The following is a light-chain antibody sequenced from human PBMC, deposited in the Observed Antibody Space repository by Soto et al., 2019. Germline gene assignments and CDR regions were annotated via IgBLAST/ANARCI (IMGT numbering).Light chain of an antibody. V-gene: IGKV1-39*01. Sequence: DIQMTQSPSSLSASVGDRVTITCRASQSISSYLNWYQQKPGKAPKLLIYAASSLQSGVPSRFSGSGSGTDFTLTISSLQPEDFATYYCQQSYSTQWGFGQGTKVEIK. CDR1: QSISSY. J-gene: IGKJ1*01. CDR2: AAS. CDR3: QQSYSTQWG.